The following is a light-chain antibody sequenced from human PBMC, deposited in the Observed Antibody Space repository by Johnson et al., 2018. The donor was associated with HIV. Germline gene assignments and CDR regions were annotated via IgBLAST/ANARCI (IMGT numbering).Light chain of an antibody. V-gene: IGLV1-51*01. CDR1: SSNIGNNY. Sequence: QSVLTQPPSVSAAPGQKVTISCSGSSSNIGNNYVSWYQQLPGTAPKLLIYDNNKRPSGIPDRFSGSKSGTSATRGITGLQTGAEADYYCGTWDSSLSAYVFGTGTKVTVL. CDR2: DNN. J-gene: IGLJ1*01. CDR3: GTWDSSLSAYV.